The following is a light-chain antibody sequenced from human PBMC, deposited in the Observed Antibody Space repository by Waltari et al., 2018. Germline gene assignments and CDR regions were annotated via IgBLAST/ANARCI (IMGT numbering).Light chain of an antibody. V-gene: IGLV7-46*01. CDR3: LISYSGVGV. J-gene: IGLJ3*02. Sequence: QAVVTQEPSLTVSPGGTVTPTCGSSAGAVPSGLSPYWFQQKPGQAPRTLIYDTSNKHSWTPARFSGSLLGGKAALTLSGAQPEDEAEYYCLISYSGVGVFGGGTKLTVL. CDR1: AGAVPSGLS. CDR2: DTS.